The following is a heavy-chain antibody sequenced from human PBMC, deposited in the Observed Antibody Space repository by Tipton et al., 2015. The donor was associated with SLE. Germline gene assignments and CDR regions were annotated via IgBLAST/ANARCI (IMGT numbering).Heavy chain of an antibody. V-gene: IGHV3-13*01. CDR3: ARVAAVTSIDY. CDR2: IGTAGDT. J-gene: IGHJ4*02. Sequence: SLRLSCAASGFTFSSYDMHWVRQATGKGLEWVSAIGTAGDTYYPGSVKGRFTISRENAKNSLYLQMNSLRAEDTAVYYCARVAAVTSIDYWGQGTLVTVSS. D-gene: IGHD4-17*01. CDR1: GFTFSSYD.